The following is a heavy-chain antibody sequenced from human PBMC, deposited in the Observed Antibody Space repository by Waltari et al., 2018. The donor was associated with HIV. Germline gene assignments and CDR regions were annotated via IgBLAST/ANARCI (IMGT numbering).Heavy chain of an antibody. J-gene: IGHJ4*02. Sequence: QLQLQESGPGLVKPSETLSLTCTVPGGSISSSSYYWGWIRQPPGKGLEWIGNIYYSGSTYSNPSLKSRVTISVDTSKNQFSLKLSSVTAADTAVYYCARFHYYGSGSYYYYFDYWGQGTLVTVSS. CDR1: GGSISSSSYY. D-gene: IGHD3-10*01. V-gene: IGHV4-39*01. CDR2: IYYSGST. CDR3: ARFHYYGSGSYYYYFDY.